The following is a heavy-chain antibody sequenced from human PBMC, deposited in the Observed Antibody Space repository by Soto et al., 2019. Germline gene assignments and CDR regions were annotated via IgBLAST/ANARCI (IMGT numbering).Heavy chain of an antibody. CDR3: TRRVVATPDYYYYGMDV. Sequence: GGSLRLSCAASGFTFSGSAMHWVRQASGKGLEWVGRIRSKANSYATAYAASVKGRFTISRDDSKNTAYLQMNSLKTEDTAVYYCTRRVVATPDYYYYGMDVWGQGTTVTVS. J-gene: IGHJ6*02. V-gene: IGHV3-73*01. CDR1: GFTFSGSA. CDR2: IRSKANSYAT. D-gene: IGHD5-12*01.